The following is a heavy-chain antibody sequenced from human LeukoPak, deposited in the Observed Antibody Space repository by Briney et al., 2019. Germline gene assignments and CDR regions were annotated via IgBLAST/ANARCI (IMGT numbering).Heavy chain of an antibody. V-gene: IGHV3-23*01. CDR1: GFTFSSYG. CDR2: ISGSGGTT. J-gene: IGHJ3*02. Sequence: GGSLRLSCAASGFTFSSYGMGWVRQAPGKGLEWVSGISGSGGTTYYADSVKGRFTISRDNSKNTLYLQMNSLRAEDTAVYYCAKLVVPAAIRGGAFDIWGQGTMVTVSS. D-gene: IGHD2-2*01. CDR3: AKLVVPAAIRGGAFDI.